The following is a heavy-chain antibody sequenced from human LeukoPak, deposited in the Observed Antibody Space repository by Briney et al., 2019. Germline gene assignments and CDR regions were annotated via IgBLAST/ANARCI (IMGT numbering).Heavy chain of an antibody. CDR1: GFTFSSYS. CDR3: ARIPYGLRGYYYMDV. V-gene: IGHV3-21*01. J-gene: IGHJ6*03. CDR2: ISSSSSYI. D-gene: IGHD3-10*01. Sequence: PGGSLRLSCAASGFTFSSYSMNWVRQAPGEGLEWVSSISSSSSYIYYADSVKGRFTISRDNAKNSLYLQMNSLRAEDTAVYYCARIPYGLRGYYYMDVWGKGTTVTISS.